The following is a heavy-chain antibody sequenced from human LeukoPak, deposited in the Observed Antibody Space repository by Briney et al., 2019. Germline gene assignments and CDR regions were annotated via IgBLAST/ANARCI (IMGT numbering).Heavy chain of an antibody. D-gene: IGHD6-19*01. J-gene: IGHJ4*02. CDR1: GGSFSGYY. CDR2: INHSGST. V-gene: IGHV4-34*01. CDR3: ALIPRAIAVAGRTRLDY. Sequence: SETLSLTCAVYGGSFSGYYWSWIRQPPGKGLEWIGEINHSGSTNYNPSLKSRVTISVDTSKNQFSLKLSSVTAADTAVYYCALIPRAIAVAGRTRLDYWGQGTLVTVSS.